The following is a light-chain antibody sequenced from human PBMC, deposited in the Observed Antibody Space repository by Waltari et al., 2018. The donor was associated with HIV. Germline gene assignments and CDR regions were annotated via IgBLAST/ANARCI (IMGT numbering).Light chain of an antibody. Sequence: QSALTQPASVSGSPGQSITISCPGTSSDVGDYNYVSWYQQNPGKAPKPIIYDVSNRPSGVSNRFSGSKSGNTASLTISGLQTEDEADYYCSSYTSSSTRVFGTGTKVTVL. CDR2: DVS. J-gene: IGLJ1*01. V-gene: IGLV2-14*01. CDR1: SSDVGDYNY. CDR3: SSYTSSSTRV.